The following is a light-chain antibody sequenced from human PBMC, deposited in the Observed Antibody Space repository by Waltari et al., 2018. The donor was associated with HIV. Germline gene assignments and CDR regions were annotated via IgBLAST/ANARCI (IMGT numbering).Light chain of an antibody. CDR2: EGI. J-gene: IGLJ3*02. V-gene: IGLV2-23*01. CDR3: CSYAGSSNWV. Sequence: QSALTQPRSVSGSPGQSITISCTGSSSDVGNYNLVSWYQQHPGKAPKLMIYEGINRPSGVSIRFSGSKSGNTASLTISGLQAEDEADYYCCSYAGSSNWVFGGGTKLTVL. CDR1: SSDVGNYNL.